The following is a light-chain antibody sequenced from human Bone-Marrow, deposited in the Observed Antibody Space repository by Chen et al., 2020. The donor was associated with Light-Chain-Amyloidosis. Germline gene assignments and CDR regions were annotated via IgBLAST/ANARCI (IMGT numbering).Light chain of an antibody. Sequence: DIQMTQSPSTLPASVGDRVTITCRASQNINVWLAWYQQKPGKAPKLLIYMASSLQTWVPSRFSGNGSGTEFTLTISSLQPDDFATYYCQQYNDFWTFGQGTTVEIK. CDR2: MAS. J-gene: IGKJ1*01. V-gene: IGKV1-5*03. CDR1: QNINVW. CDR3: QQYNDFWT.